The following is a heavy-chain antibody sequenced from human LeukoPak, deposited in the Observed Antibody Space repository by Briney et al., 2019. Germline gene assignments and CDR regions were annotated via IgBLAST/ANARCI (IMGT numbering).Heavy chain of an antibody. D-gene: IGHD4-17*01. CDR2: ISGSGDNT. CDR1: GFTFSSYA. CDR3: AKILTTVTSHYFGMDV. Sequence: GGSLRLSWAASGFTFSSYAMSCVRQAPGKGLEWVSAISGSGDNTYYTDSVKGRFTISRDNSKNTLYLQMNSLRAEDTAVYYCAKILTTVTSHYFGMDVWGQVTTVTVSS. J-gene: IGHJ6*02. V-gene: IGHV3-23*01.